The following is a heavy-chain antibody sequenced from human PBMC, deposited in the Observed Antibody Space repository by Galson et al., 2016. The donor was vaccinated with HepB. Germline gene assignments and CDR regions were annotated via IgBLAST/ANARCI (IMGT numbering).Heavy chain of an antibody. CDR1: GYTVGSDV. CDR3: SSRAA. J-gene: IGHJ4*02. V-gene: IGHV3-53*01. CDR2: FHGGANT. D-gene: IGHD2-15*01. Sequence: SLRLSCAASGYTVGSDVMTWVRQAPGKGLEWVSRFHGGANTYYADSVKGRFTISRDTSKNTLYLQMNSLSVEDTAIYYCSSRAAWGQGTLVTVSS.